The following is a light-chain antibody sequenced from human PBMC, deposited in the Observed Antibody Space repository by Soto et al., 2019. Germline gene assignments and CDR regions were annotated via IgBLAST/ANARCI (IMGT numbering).Light chain of an antibody. CDR3: QQYDKWPHT. V-gene: IGKV3-15*01. CDR2: YAS. CDR1: QNLSRN. Sequence: EMVMTQSPATLSVSPGERATLSCRASQNLSRNLAWYQQQPGQAPRLLIFYASTRPTGIQARFSVSGSGTEFTRTISSLQSEDFAVYYCQQYDKWPHTFGQGTKLEIK. J-gene: IGKJ2*01.